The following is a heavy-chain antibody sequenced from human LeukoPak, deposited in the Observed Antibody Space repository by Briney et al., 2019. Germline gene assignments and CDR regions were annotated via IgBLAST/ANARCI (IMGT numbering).Heavy chain of an antibody. CDR3: AREVDDYSNYYFDY. V-gene: IGHV4-4*07. J-gene: IGHJ4*02. CDR2: IYTSGST. CDR1: GGSISSYY. D-gene: IGHD4-11*01. Sequence: SETLSLTCTVSGGSISSYYWSWIRQPAGKGLEWIGRIYTSGSTKYNPSLKSRVTMSVDASKNQFSLKLSSVTAADTAVYYCAREVDDYSNYYFDYWGQGTLVTVSS.